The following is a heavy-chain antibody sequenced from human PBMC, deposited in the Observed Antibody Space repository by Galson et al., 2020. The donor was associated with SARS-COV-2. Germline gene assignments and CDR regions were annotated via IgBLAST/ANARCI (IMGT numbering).Heavy chain of an antibody. CDR3: ALLYCSRTSCYVYY. J-gene: IGHJ4*02. CDR2: ISYRGST. V-gene: IGHV4-61*01. Sequence: ASETLSLTCTVPGGSVTSDSYYWSWIRQPPGKGLEWIGYISYRGSTNYNPSLKSRVTISVDTSKNQFSLKVTSVTAADTATYYCALLYCSRTSCYVYYWGQGTLVTVSS. D-gene: IGHD2-2*01. CDR1: GGSVTSDSYY.